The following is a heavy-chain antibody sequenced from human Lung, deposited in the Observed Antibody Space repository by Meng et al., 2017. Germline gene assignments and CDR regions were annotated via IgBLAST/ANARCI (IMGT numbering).Heavy chain of an antibody. V-gene: IGHV4-30-4*01. D-gene: IGHD2-15*01. CDR2: IYYSGST. Sequence: QLQLQESDSGLVKPSQTLSLTCAVSGGSISSGDYYWSWIRQPPGKGLEWIGYIYYSGSTYHTPSLKSRVIISVDTSKNQFSLKLTSVTGADTAVYYCARVGGCSGGGCYHRLFDYWGQGTLVTVSS. J-gene: IGHJ4*02. CDR1: GGSISSGDYY. CDR3: ARVGGCSGGGCYHRLFDY.